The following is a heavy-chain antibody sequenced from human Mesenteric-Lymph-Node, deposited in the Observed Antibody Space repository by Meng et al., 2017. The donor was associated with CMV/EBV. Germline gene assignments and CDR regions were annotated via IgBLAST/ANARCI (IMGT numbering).Heavy chain of an antibody. CDR2: INHSGNT. D-gene: IGHD3-3*01. V-gene: IGHV4-34*01. J-gene: IGHJ4*02. CDR1: GGSFSDYY. CDR3: ARGGLAIFGVVMPSSY. Sequence: GSLRLSCAVYGGSFSDYYWTWIRQPPGKGLEWIGDINHGIGEINHSGNTNYNPSLKRRATISVDPSKNQFSLKLSSVTAADTAVYYCARGGLAIFGVVMPSSYWGQGTLVTVAS.